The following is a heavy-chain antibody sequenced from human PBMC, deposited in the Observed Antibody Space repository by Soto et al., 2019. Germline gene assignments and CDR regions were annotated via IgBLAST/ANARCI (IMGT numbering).Heavy chain of an antibody. D-gene: IGHD2-15*01. CDR2: IRGFSPYT. V-gene: IGHV3-21*01. Sequence: PGGSLRLSCISSGFTFRTYTMNWVRQAPGKGLEWVSGIRGFSPYTFYAESVKGRFTISRDNAKNSLYLQMNSLRAEDTAVYYCARDRGYDAHDYYYNAMDVWSQGTTVTV. J-gene: IGHJ6*02. CDR3: ARDRGYDAHDYYYNAMDV. CDR1: GFTFRTYT.